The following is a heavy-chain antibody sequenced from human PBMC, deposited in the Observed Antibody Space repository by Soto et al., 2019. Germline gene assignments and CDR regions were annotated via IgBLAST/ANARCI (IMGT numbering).Heavy chain of an antibody. Sequence: ASVKVSCKASGYTFTSYYMHWVRQAPGQGLEWMGIINPSGGSTSYAQKFQGRVTMTRDTSTSTVYMELSSLRSEDTAVYYCARGPTTTVTTTWIDPWGQGIRVTVSS. CDR2: INPSGGST. V-gene: IGHV1-46*01. J-gene: IGHJ5*02. CDR3: ARGPTTTVTTTWIDP. D-gene: IGHD4-17*01. CDR1: GYTFTSYY.